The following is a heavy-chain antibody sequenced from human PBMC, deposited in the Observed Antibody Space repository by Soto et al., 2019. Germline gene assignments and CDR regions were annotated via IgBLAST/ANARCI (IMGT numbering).Heavy chain of an antibody. V-gene: IGHV3-9*01. J-gene: IGHJ6*02. Sequence: EVQLVESGGGLVQPGRSLRLSCAASGFTFDDYAMHWVRQAPGKGLEWVSGISWNSGSIGYADSVKGRFTISRDNAKKFLYLQMNSLRAEDTALYYCAKDIRAIVLVPRGGMDVWGQGTTVTVSS. CDR1: GFTFDDYA. D-gene: IGHD2-2*01. CDR2: ISWNSGSI. CDR3: AKDIRAIVLVPRGGMDV.